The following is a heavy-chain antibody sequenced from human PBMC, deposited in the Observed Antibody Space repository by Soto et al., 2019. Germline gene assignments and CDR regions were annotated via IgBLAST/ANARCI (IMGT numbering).Heavy chain of an antibody. V-gene: IGHV1-18*01. Sequence: QVQLEQSRSEVKKPGAAVRVSCEASGYNFMSYGITWVRQAPGQGLEWMGWITAYNGNTNYAQKLQGRVTMTTDTSTSTAYMELRSLRSDDTAVYYCARKKSYGMDVWGQGTTVTVSS. J-gene: IGHJ6*02. CDR2: ITAYNGNT. CDR3: ARKKSYGMDV. CDR1: GYNFMSYG.